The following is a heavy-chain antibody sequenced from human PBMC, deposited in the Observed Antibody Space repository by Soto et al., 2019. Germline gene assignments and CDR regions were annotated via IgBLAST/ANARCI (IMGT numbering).Heavy chain of an antibody. Sequence: QVRLQESGPGLVKPSGTLSLTCLVSGGSMSSPNWWSWVRQAPGKGLEWIAEMHHSGATNYNPSLKSRVIISIYKSKNQFSLNLSSVTAADTAVYYCATGSLYYYGSGGMWDSWGRGALVTVSS. J-gene: IGHJ4*02. CDR2: MHHSGAT. CDR3: ATGSLYYYGSGGMWDS. CDR1: GGSMSSPNW. V-gene: IGHV4-4*02. D-gene: IGHD3-10*01.